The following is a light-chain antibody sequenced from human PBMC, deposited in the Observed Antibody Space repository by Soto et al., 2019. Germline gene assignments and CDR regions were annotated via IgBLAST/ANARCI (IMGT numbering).Light chain of an antibody. Sequence: QSALTQARSVSGSPGQSVTISCTGTSSDVGGYNYVSWYQQHPGKTPKLMIYEVSKRPSGVPDRFSGSKSGNTSSLTISGLQAEDEADYYCSSDAGSYSLVFGGGTKLTVL. CDR3: SSDAGSYSLV. J-gene: IGLJ2*01. CDR1: SSDVGGYNY. V-gene: IGLV2-11*01. CDR2: EVS.